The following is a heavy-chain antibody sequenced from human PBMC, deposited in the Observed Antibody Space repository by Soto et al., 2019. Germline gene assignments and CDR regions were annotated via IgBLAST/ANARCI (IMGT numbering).Heavy chain of an antibody. CDR1: GFTFSSYA. CDR3: AKDASHRGYNWFDP. Sequence: GESLKISCAASGFTFSSYAMSWVRQAPGKGLEWVSAISGSGGSTYYADSVKGRFTISRDNSKNTLYLQMNSLRAEDTAVYYCAKDASHRGYNWFDPWGQGTLVTVSS. CDR2: ISGSGGST. D-gene: IGHD3-10*01. J-gene: IGHJ5*02. V-gene: IGHV3-23*01.